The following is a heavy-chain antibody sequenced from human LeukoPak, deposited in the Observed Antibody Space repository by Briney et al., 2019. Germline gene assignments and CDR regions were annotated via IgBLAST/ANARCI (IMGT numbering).Heavy chain of an antibody. CDR3: ARDLRPYYGPGTYYNVFDY. CDR1: GYTFSSYA. D-gene: IGHD3-10*01. V-gene: IGHV7-4-1*02. Sequence: ASVKVSCKASGYTFSSYAMNWVRQAPGQGLEWMGWINTNTGNPTYVQGFTGRFVFSLDTSVSTAYLQISSLKAEDTAVYYCARDLRPYYGPGTYYNVFDYWGQGTLVTVSS. CDR2: INTNTGNP. J-gene: IGHJ4*02.